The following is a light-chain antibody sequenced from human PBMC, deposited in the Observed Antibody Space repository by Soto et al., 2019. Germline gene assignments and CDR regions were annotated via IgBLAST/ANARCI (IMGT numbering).Light chain of an antibody. J-gene: IGLJ2*01. CDR3: CSYAGSYTYVV. V-gene: IGLV2-11*01. CDR2: DVS. CDR1: SSDVGGYNY. Sequence: QSALTQPRSVSGSTGPSVTISCTGTSSDVGGYNYVSWYQQHPGKAPKLMIYDVSKRPSGVPDRFSGSKSGNTASLTISGLQAEDEAYYYCCSYAGSYTYVVFGGGTKLTVL.